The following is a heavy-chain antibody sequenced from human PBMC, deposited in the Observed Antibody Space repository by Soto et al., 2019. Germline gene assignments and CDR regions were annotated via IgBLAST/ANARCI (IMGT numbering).Heavy chain of an antibody. V-gene: IGHV3-48*01. Sequence: PGGALRLSCATSGFTLRSYNMKWGRPAPGKGLEWVSYISSSSSTIYYADSVKGRFTISRDNAKNSLYLQMNSLRAEDTAVYYCARAQKDTATYAFDIWGQGTMVTVSS. CDR3: ARAQKDTATYAFDI. CDR2: ISSSSSTI. J-gene: IGHJ3*02. D-gene: IGHD5-18*01. CDR1: GFTLRSYN.